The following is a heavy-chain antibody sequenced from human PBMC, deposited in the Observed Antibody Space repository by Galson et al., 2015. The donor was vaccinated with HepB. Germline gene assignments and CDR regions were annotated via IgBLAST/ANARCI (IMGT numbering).Heavy chain of an antibody. Sequence: SVKVSCKASGFTFTSSAVQWVRQARGQRLEWIGWIVVGSGNTNYAQKFQERVTIIRDMSTSTAYMELSRLRSEDTAVYYCAADVRHGAKRGKTGSYWYFDLWGRGALVTVSS. V-gene: IGHV1-58*01. CDR2: IVVGSGNT. J-gene: IGHJ2*01. D-gene: IGHD3-9*01. CDR3: AADVRHGAKRGKTGSYWYFDL. CDR1: GFTFTSSA.